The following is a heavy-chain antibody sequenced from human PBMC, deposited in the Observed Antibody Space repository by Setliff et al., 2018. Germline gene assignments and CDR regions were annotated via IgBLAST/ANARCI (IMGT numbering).Heavy chain of an antibody. Sequence: PSETLSLTCTVSGGSISTNSYFWGWIRQPPGTGLEWIGSIYYSGDTYYNPSLKSRATVSVDTSTSQFSLKLRSVTAADTAVYYCARTGTYRYFDSWGQGTLVTVS. D-gene: IGHD1-1*01. J-gene: IGHJ4*02. V-gene: IGHV4-39*01. CDR3: ARTGTYRYFDS. CDR2: IYYSGDT. CDR1: GGSISTNSYF.